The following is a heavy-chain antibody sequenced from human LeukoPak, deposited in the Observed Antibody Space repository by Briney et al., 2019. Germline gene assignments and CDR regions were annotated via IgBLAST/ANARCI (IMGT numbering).Heavy chain of an antibody. V-gene: IGHV3-21*01. CDR3: AGNSILTGYYLFDY. J-gene: IGHJ4*02. CDR2: ISSSSSYI. D-gene: IGHD3-9*01. CDR1: GFTFSSYS. Sequence: GGSLRLSCAASGFTFSSYSMNRVRQAPGKGLEWVSSISSSSSYIYYADSVKGRFTISRDNAKNSLYLQMNSLRAEDTAVYYCAGNSILTGYYLFDYWGQGTLVTVSS.